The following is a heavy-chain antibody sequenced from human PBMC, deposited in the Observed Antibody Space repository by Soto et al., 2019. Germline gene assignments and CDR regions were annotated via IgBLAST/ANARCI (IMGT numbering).Heavy chain of an antibody. CDR2: IYYSGST. J-gene: IGHJ6*02. CDR1: GGSISSYY. V-gene: IGHV4-59*01. Sequence: QVQLQESGPGLVEPSETLSLTCTVSGGSISSYYWSWIRQPPGKGLEWIGYIYYSGSTNYNPSLKSRVTISVDTCKNQFSLKLSSVTAADTAVYYCARDSRRPYYDFWSGDYGTDVWGQGTTVTVSS. CDR3: ARDSRRPYYDFWSGDYGTDV. D-gene: IGHD3-3*01.